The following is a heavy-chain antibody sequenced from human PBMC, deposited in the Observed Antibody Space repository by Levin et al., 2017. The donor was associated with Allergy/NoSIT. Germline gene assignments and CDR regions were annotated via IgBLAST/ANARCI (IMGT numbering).Heavy chain of an antibody. CDR3: AGTYSSSWYLYFDL. D-gene: IGHD6-13*01. J-gene: IGHJ2*01. Sequence: GESLKISCAASGFTFSDYYMSWIRQAPGKGLEWVSYISSSGSTIYYADSVKSRFTISRDTAKNALYLQMNNLRAEDTAVYYCAGTYSSSWYLYFDLWGRGTLVTVAS. CDR1: GFTFSDYY. CDR2: ISSSGSTI. V-gene: IGHV3-11*01.